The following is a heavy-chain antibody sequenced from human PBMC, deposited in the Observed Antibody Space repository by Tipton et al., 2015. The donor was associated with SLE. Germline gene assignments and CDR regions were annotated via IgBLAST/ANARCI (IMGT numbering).Heavy chain of an antibody. CDR1: GFTFSHYW. CDR2: IKQDGSEK. CDR3: AREIYYFDY. Sequence: SLRLSCAASGFTFSHYWMTWVRQAPGKGLEWVANIKQDGSEKYYVDSVKGRFTISRDNSKNTLYLQMNSLRAEDTALYYCAREIYYFDYWGQGTLVTVSS. V-gene: IGHV3-7*03. J-gene: IGHJ4*02. D-gene: IGHD2/OR15-2a*01.